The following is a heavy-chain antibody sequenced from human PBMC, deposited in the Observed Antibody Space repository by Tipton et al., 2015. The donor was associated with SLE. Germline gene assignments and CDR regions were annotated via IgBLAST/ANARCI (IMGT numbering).Heavy chain of an antibody. V-gene: IGHV4-4*02. CDR3: ARFDGNVPVFEF. CDR2: IYHSGST. Sequence: TLSLTCAISGDSISSTKWWTWVRQAPGKGLEWIGEIYHSGSTNYNPSLKSRLSISVDKSNNQFSLKMTSVTAADTAVYYCARFDGNVPVFEFWGQGTLVTVSS. J-gene: IGHJ4*02. CDR1: GDSISSTKW. D-gene: IGHD5-24*01.